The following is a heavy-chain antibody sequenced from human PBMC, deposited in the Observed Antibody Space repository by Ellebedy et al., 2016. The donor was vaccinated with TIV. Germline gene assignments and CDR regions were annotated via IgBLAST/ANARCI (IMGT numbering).Heavy chain of an antibody. CDR3: ARRGSYGDYAVQVNSWFDR. CDR1: GFSFRSYW. D-gene: IGHD4-17*01. Sequence: GESLKISCAASGFSFRSYWMSWVRQAPGKGLEWVANIYQDGSDQYYVDSVRSRFTISRDNANNLLFLQMNSLRVEDTAVYYCARRGSYGDYAVQVNSWFDRWGQGTLVTVSS. CDR2: IYQDGSDQ. V-gene: IGHV3-7*01. J-gene: IGHJ5*02.